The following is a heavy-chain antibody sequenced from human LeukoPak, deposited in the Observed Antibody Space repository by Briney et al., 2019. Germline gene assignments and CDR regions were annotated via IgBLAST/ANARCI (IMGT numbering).Heavy chain of an antibody. CDR3: ARGGPYSGSQRFPYYFDY. Sequence: PSETLSLTCTVSGGSISSSSYYWGWIRQPPGKGLEWIGSIYYSGSTFYNPSLKSRVTISVDTSKSQFSLKLSSVTAADTAVYYCARGGPYSGSQRFPYYFDYWGQGTLVTVSS. V-gene: IGHV4-39*07. D-gene: IGHD1-26*01. J-gene: IGHJ4*02. CDR1: GGSISSSSYY. CDR2: IYYSGST.